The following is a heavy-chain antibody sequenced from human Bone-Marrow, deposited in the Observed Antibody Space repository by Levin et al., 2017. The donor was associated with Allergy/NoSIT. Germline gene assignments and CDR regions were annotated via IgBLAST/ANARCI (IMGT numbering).Heavy chain of an antibody. D-gene: IGHD2-2*01. CDR2: ISGRGGST. Sequence: LSLTCAASGFTFNFYAMTWVRQSPGKGLEWVSGISGRGGSTYYVDSVKGRFTIFRDNSQNTLFLQMNSLRAEDTAVYYCAKLDILMVPAAVGGGYYFDYWGQGTRVTVSS. V-gene: IGHV3-23*01. CDR1: GFTFNFYA. CDR3: AKLDILMVPAAVGGGYYFDY. J-gene: IGHJ4*02.